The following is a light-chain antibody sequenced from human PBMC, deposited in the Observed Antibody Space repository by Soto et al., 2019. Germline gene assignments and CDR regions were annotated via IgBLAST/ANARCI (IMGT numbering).Light chain of an antibody. Sequence: QSVLTQPPSAAGSPGQSVTISGTVTKNDIGVYDIVSWYQHHPGKAPRLIIYEVVQRPSGVPDRFSGSKSGNTASLTVSGLQAADEADYFCKSYAGSNTYVFGSGTKVTVL. J-gene: IGLJ1*01. V-gene: IGLV2-8*01. CDR1: KNDIGVYDI. CDR2: EVV. CDR3: KSYAGSNTYV.